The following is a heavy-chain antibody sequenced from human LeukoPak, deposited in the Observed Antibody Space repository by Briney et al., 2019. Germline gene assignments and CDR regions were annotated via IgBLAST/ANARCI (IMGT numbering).Heavy chain of an antibody. CDR2: IYYSGST. V-gene: IGHV4-59*08. D-gene: IGHD3-22*01. Sequence: PSETLSLTCTVSGGSISSYYWSWIRQPPGKGLEWIGYIYYSGSTNYNPSLKSRVTISVDTSKNQFSLKLSSVTAADTAVYYCARPRPYDSSGYYYVGFDWFDPWGQGTLVTVSS. CDR1: GGSISSYY. CDR3: ARPRPYDSSGYYYVGFDWFDP. J-gene: IGHJ5*02.